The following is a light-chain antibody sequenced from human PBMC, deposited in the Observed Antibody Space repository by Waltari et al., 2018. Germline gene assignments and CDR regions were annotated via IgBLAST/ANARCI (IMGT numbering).Light chain of an antibody. Sequence: DIYLTQSPSFLSASVGDRVTITCRASQDIHSYLAWYQLRPGQAPRLIIYVASKLQSGVPSRFSGSGTGTDFTLTISGLQPEDFATYYCQQYNSYPYTFGQGTKLEIK. CDR2: VAS. CDR1: QDIHSY. J-gene: IGKJ2*01. CDR3: QQYNSYPYT. V-gene: IGKV1-9*01.